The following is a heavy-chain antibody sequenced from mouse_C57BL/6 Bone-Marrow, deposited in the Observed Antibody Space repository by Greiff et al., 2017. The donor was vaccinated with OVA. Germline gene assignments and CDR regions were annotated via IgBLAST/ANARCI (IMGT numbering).Heavy chain of an antibody. V-gene: IGHV1-59*01. Sequence: VQLQQPGAELVRPGTSVKLSCKASGYTFTSYWMHWVKQRPGQGLEWIGVIDPSDSYTNYNQKFKGKATLTVDTSSSTAYMQLSSLTSEDSAVYYCARRARGLRYYGMDYWGQGTSVTVSS. D-gene: IGHD2-4*01. CDR1: GYTFTSYW. CDR3: ARRARGLRYYGMDY. J-gene: IGHJ4*01. CDR2: IDPSDSYT.